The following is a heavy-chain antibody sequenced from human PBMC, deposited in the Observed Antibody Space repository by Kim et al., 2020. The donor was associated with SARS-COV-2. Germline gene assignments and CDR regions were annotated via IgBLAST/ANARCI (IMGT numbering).Heavy chain of an antibody. CDR3: AREKYRYGLTWFDP. V-gene: IGHV7-4-1*02. Sequence: YAQEFTGRFVFSVDTSVSTADLQISSLKAEDTAVYYCAREKYRYGLTWFDPWGQGTLVTVSS. D-gene: IGHD5-18*01. J-gene: IGHJ5*02.